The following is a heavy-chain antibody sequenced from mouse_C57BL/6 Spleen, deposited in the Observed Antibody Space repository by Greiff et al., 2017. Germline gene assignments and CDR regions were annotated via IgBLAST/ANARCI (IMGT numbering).Heavy chain of an antibody. Sequence: QVQLQQPGAELVKPGASVKLSCKASGYTFTSYWMQWVEQRPGQGLEWIGEIDPSDSYPNYNQKFKGKATLTVDTSSSTAYMQLSSLTSEDSAVYYCARRIYYDYWFAYWGQGTLVTVSA. V-gene: IGHV1-50*01. J-gene: IGHJ3*01. D-gene: IGHD2-4*01. CDR2: IDPSDSYP. CDR1: GYTFTSYW. CDR3: ARRIYYDYWFAY.